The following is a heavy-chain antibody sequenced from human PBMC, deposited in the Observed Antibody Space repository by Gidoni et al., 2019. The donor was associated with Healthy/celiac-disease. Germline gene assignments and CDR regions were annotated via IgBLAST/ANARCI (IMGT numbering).Heavy chain of an antibody. CDR3: AKSALYSYYYYYYMDV. CDR1: GFTFSSYA. D-gene: IGHD2-15*01. V-gene: IGHV3-23*01. J-gene: IGHJ6*03. Sequence: EVQLLESGGGLVQPGGSLRLSCAASGFTFSSYAMSWVRQAPGKGLEWVSAISGSGGSTYYADSVKGRFTISRDNSKNTLYLQMNSLRAEDTAVYYCAKSALYSYYYYYYMDVWGKGTTVTVSS. CDR2: ISGSGGST.